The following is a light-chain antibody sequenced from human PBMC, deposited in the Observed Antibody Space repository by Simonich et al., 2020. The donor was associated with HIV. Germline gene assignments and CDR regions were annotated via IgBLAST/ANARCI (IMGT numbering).Light chain of an antibody. V-gene: IGLV2-14*03. J-gene: IGLJ3*02. Sequence: QSALTQPASVSGSPGQSITISCTGTSRDVGGYNFFSWYQHHPGKAPKLMIHDVSRRPSGVSNRFSGSKSGNTASLTISGLQAEDEADYYCSTYTASSTWVFGGGTKLTVL. CDR3: STYTASSTWV. CDR2: DVS. CDR1: SRDVGGYNF.